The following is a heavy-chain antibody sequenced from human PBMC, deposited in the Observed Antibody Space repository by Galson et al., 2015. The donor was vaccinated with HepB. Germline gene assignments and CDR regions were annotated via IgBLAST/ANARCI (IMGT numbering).Heavy chain of an antibody. CDR3: AKDYSNAFDI. V-gene: IGHV3-30*18. J-gene: IGHJ3*02. D-gene: IGHD2-15*01. Sequence: LRLSCAASGFPFSSYGMHWVRQAPGKGLEWVAVISYDGSNKYYADSVKGRFTISRDNSKNTLYLQMNSLRAEDTAVYYCAKDYSNAFDIWGQGTMVTVSS. CDR2: ISYDGSNK. CDR1: GFPFSSYG.